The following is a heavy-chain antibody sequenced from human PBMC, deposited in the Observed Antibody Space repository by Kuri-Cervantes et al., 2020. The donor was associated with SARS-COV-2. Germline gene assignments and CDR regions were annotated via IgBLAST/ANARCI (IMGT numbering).Heavy chain of an antibody. V-gene: IGHV3-30*04. CDR1: GFTFSSYA. CDR2: ISYDGSNK. J-gene: IGHJ4*02. CDR3: ARDSPTSTPFDY. D-gene: IGHD2-2*01. Sequence: GESLKISCAASGFTFSSYAMHWVRQAPGKGLEWVAVISYDGSNKYYADSVKGRFTISRDNSKNTLYLQMNSLRAEDTAVYYCARDSPTSTPFDYWGQGTLVTVSS.